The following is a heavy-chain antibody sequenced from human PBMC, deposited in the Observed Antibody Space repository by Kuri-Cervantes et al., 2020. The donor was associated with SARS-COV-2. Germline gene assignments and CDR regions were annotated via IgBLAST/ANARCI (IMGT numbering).Heavy chain of an antibody. J-gene: IGHJ4*02. Sequence: LSLTCAASGFTFSSYAMHWVRQAPGKGLEWVAVISYDGSNKYYADSVKGRFTISRDNSKNTLYLQMNSLRAEDTAVYYCVIVDTAMVGFGDYWAREPWSPSPQ. CDR1: GFTFSSYA. CDR3: VIVDTAMVGFGDY. V-gene: IGHV3-30-3*01. CDR2: ISYDGSNK. D-gene: IGHD5-18*01.